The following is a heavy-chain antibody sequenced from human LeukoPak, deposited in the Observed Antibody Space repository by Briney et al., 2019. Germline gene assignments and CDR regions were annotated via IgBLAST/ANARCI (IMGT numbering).Heavy chain of an antibody. CDR2: IHYSGST. Sequence: NPSQTLSLTCTVSGGSISSGGYYWSWNRQHPGKGLEWIGYIHYSGSTYYNPSLKSLVTISLDTSKNQFSLKLSSVTAADTAVYYCARGSGDGYRYFDYWGQGTLVTVSS. D-gene: IGHD5-24*01. CDR3: ARGSGDGYRYFDY. CDR1: GGSISSGGYY. J-gene: IGHJ4*02. V-gene: IGHV4-31*01.